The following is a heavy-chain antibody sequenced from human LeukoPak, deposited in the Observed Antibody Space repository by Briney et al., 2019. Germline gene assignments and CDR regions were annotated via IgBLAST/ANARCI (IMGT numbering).Heavy chain of an antibody. V-gene: IGHV1-2*06. D-gene: IGHD6-6*01. J-gene: IGHJ4*02. CDR3: ARDLFGGASSSDY. CDR1: GYTFTDYY. Sequence: GASVKVSCKASGYTFTDYYMHWVRQAPGQGLEWMGRINPNTGGTNSAQKFQGRVTMTRDTSISTAYMELRRLRSDDTAVYYCARDLFGGASSSDYWGQGTLVTVSS. CDR2: INPNTGGT.